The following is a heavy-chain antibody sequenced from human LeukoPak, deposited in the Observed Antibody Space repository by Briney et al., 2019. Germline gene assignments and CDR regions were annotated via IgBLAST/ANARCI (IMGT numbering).Heavy chain of an antibody. J-gene: IGHJ4*02. Sequence: GESLKISCKGSGYSFTSYWIGWVRQMPGKGLEWMGIIYPGDSDTRYSPSFQGQVTISADKSISTAYLQWSSLKASDPAIYYCARSTREGASDTPLDYWGQGTLVTVSS. V-gene: IGHV5-51*01. CDR2: IYPGDSDT. CDR3: ARSTREGASDTPLDY. D-gene: IGHD2-15*01. CDR1: GYSFTSYW.